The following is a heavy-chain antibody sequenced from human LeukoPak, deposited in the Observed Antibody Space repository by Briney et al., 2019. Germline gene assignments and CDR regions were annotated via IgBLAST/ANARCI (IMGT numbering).Heavy chain of an antibody. CDR2: IYTSGST. V-gene: IGHV4-4*07. CDR1: GGSISSYY. J-gene: IGHJ6*03. D-gene: IGHD2-21*01. CDR3: ARDLGVAPRDYYCYMDV. Sequence: PSEPLSLTCTVSGGSISSYYWRWIRQPAGKELEWIGRIYTSGSTNYDPSLKSRVTMSVDTSKNQFSLKLSSVTAADTAVYYCARDLGVAPRDYYCYMDVWGKGTTVTVSS.